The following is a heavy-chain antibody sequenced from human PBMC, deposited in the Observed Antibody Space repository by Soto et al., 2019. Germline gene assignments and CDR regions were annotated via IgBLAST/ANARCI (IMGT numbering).Heavy chain of an antibody. Sequence: EVQLLDSGGGLVQPGGSLRLSCVASGFTFSNYAMGWVRQAPGKGLEWVSTISGSSGSTNYADSVKGRFTISRDNSKNTVFLQMNSLRAEDTAVYYCAKLPLRRYYFDYWGQGTLVTVSS. J-gene: IGHJ4*02. CDR2: ISGSSGST. V-gene: IGHV3-23*01. CDR3: AKLPLRRYYFDY. CDR1: GFTFSNYA.